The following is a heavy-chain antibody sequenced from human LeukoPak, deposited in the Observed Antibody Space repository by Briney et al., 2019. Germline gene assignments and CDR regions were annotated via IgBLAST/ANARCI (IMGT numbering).Heavy chain of an antibody. CDR1: GYTFTSYD. CDR3: AGESFSRRAGITMVRGVITY. Sequence: SVKVSCKASGYTFTSYDINWVRQAPGQGLEWMGRIIPILDTTNNAQKFQGRVTIITDESTSTAYMELITLRSGDTAVYYCAGESFSRRAGITMVRGVITYWGQGTLVTVSS. V-gene: IGHV1-69*11. J-gene: IGHJ4*02. D-gene: IGHD3-10*01. CDR2: IIPILDTT.